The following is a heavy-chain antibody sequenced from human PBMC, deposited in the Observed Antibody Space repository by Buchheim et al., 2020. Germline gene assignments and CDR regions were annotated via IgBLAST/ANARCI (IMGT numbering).Heavy chain of an antibody. CDR2: IYYSGST. CDR3: AAYSSSWYQADY. Sequence: QVQLQESGPGLVKPSETLSLTCTVSGGSISSYYWSWIRQPPGKGLEWIGYIYYSGSTNYNPSLKSRVTISVDKSNNQFSLKLSSVTAADTAVYYCAAYSSSWYQADYWGQGTL. D-gene: IGHD6-13*01. J-gene: IGHJ4*02. V-gene: IGHV4-59*12. CDR1: GGSISSYY.